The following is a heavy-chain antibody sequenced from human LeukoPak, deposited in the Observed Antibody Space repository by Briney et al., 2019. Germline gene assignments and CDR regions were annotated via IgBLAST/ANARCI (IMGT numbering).Heavy chain of an antibody. Sequence: GGSLRLSCAASGFTFSSYEMNWVRQAPGKGLEWVSYISSSGSTIYYADSVKGRFTISRDNAKNSLYLQMNSLRAEDTAVYYCARDGGDCYSWYRWDAFDIWGQGTMVTVSS. J-gene: IGHJ3*02. CDR2: ISSSGSTI. CDR3: ARDGGDCYSWYRWDAFDI. D-gene: IGHD2-21*02. CDR1: GFTFSSYE. V-gene: IGHV3-48*03.